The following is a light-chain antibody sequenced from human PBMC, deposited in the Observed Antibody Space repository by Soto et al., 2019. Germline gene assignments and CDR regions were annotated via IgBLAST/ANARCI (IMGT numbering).Light chain of an antibody. CDR3: QSYDNRLSAYV. CDR1: SSNIGAGYD. J-gene: IGLJ1*01. V-gene: IGLV1-40*01. CDR2: TNN. Sequence: QSALTQPPSVSGAPGQRVTMSCTGSSSNIGAGYDVHWYLQLPGTAPKLLVYTNNNRPSGVPDRFSGSKSGTSASLAITGLQAEDEADYYCQSYDNRLSAYVFGTGTKVTVL.